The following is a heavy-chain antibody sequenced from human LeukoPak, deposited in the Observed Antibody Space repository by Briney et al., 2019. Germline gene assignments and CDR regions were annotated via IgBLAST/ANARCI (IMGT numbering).Heavy chain of an antibody. D-gene: IGHD3-22*01. V-gene: IGHV4-34*09. Sequence: SETLSLTCAVYGGSFSGYYWSWIRQPPGKGLEWIGYIYYSGSTYYNPSLKSRVTISVDTSKNQFSLKLSSVTAADTAVYYCARGNYYYDSSGYYYIDYWGQGTLVTVSS. CDR1: GGSFSGYY. J-gene: IGHJ4*02. CDR3: ARGNYYYDSSGYYYIDY. CDR2: IYYSGST.